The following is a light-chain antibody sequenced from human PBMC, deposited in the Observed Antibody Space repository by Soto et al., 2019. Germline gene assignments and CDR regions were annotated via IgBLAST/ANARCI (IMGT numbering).Light chain of an antibody. CDR3: AAWDDSLNAL. V-gene: IGLV1-44*01. CDR2: SNN. Sequence: QSVLTQPPSASGTPGQRVTISCSGSSSNIGSNTVNWYQQLPGTAPKLLLYSNNQRPSGVPDRFSGSKSGTSASLAISGLQSEDEADYYCAAWDDSLNALFGGGTQLTVL. J-gene: IGLJ2*01. CDR1: SSNIGSNT.